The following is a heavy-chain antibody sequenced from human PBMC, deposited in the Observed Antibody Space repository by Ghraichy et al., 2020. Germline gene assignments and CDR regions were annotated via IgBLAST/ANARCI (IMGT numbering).Heavy chain of an antibody. Sequence: PSETLSLTCTVSGGSISSYYWTWIRLPPGKGLEWIGYIYDSGSTNYNPSLKSRVTISVDTSKKQFSLKLTSLTAADTAVYFCARSRRVTTVTWIDYWGQGRLVTVSS. CDR2: IYDSGST. V-gene: IGHV4-59*01. CDR1: GGSISSYY. CDR3: ARSRRVTTVTWIDY. J-gene: IGHJ4*02. D-gene: IGHD4-17*01.